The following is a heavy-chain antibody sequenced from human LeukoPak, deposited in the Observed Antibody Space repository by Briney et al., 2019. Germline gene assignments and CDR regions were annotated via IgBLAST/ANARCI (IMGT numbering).Heavy chain of an antibody. CDR3: AKTRQNYGDYPDY. CDR1: GFTFSSYW. CDR2: INSDGSST. V-gene: IGHV3-74*01. D-gene: IGHD4-17*01. Sequence: GGSLRLSCAASGFTFSSYWMHWVRQAPGKGLVWVSRINSDGSSTSYADSVKGRFTISRDNAKNTLYLQMNSLRAEDTAVYYCAKTRQNYGDYPDYWGQGTLVTVSS. J-gene: IGHJ4*02.